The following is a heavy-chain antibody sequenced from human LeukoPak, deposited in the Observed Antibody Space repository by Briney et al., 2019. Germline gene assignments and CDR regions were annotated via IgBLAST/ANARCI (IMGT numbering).Heavy chain of an antibody. CDR1: GFTFSSSW. V-gene: IGHV3-74*01. J-gene: IGHJ6*03. Sequence: GGSLRLSCAASGFTFSSSWMYWVRQAPGKGLVWVSRTNTDGSKTDYADSVKGRFTISRDNSKNTLYLQMNSQRAEDTAVYYCAKDSSNYPYYYYYMDVWGKGTTVTVSS. CDR2: TNTDGSKT. D-gene: IGHD4-11*01. CDR3: AKDSSNYPYYYYYMDV.